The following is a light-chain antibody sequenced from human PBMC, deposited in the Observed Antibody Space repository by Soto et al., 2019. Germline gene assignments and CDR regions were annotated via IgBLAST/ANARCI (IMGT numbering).Light chain of an antibody. V-gene: IGKV3-20*01. Sequence: EIVLTQSPGTLSLSPGERASLSCRASQSLTSSYLAWYQQKPGQAPRLLIYGASSRATGLPDRFSGSGSGTDFTLTISRLEPEDFAVYYCHQCYSSRTFGQGTKVEIK. CDR1: QSLTSSY. CDR2: GAS. CDR3: HQCYSSRT. J-gene: IGKJ1*01.